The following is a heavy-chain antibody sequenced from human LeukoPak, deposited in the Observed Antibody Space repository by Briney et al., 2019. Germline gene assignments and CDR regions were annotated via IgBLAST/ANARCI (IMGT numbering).Heavy chain of an antibody. J-gene: IGHJ4*01. CDR1: GYTFTSYA. D-gene: IGHD6-13*01. Sequence: ASVKVSCKASGYTFTSYAMNWVRQAPGQGLEWMGWNNTNTGNPTNAQGFTGRLVFSFDTPVSTAYLQISSLKAEDTAVYYCARDRYSSSWYADYWGQGTLVTVSS. CDR2: NNTNTGNP. CDR3: ARDRYSSSWYADY. V-gene: IGHV7-4-1*02.